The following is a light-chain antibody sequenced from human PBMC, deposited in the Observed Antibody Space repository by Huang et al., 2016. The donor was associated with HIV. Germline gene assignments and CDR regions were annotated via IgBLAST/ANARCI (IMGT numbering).Light chain of an antibody. J-gene: IGKJ1*01. CDR1: QSVGSS. CDR3: QQRSNRTPTT. Sequence: EILLTQSPAPLSLSPGERATLPCRASQSVGSSVAWYQQKPGQAPRLLIYDESNRDTGSPARFSGGGSGTDFTLTIRGLEPDDFAVYFCQQRSNRTPTTFGQGTKVE. CDR2: DES. V-gene: IGKV3-11*01.